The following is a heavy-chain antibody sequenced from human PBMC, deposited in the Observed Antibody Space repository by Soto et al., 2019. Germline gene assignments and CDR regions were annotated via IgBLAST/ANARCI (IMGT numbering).Heavy chain of an antibody. CDR1: GGSFSAYY. D-gene: IGHD3-9*01. Sequence: PSETLSLTCAASGGSFSAYYWSWIRQPPGRGLEWIGEINHNGNSNYNPALESRVTISVDTSKNQFSLKLISVTAADTAVYYCARANILTGYYVVSFDVWGRGTLVTVSS. V-gene: IGHV4-34*01. CDR3: ARANILTGYYVVSFDV. CDR2: INHNGNS. J-gene: IGHJ2*01.